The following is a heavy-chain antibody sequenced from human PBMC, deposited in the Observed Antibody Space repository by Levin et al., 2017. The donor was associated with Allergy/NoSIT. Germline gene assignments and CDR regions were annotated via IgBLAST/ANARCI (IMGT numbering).Heavy chain of an antibody. CDR2: ISGSGGST. V-gene: IGHV3-23*01. Sequence: PGGSLRLSCAASGFTFSSYAMSWVRQAPGKGLEWVSAISGSGGSTYYADSVKGRFTISRDNSKNTLYLQMNSLRAEDTAVYYCAKAGAISRITIGGVIGHFDYWGQGTLVTVSS. CDR3: AKAGAISRITIGGVIGHFDY. D-gene: IGHD3-16*02. J-gene: IGHJ4*02. CDR1: GFTFSSYA.